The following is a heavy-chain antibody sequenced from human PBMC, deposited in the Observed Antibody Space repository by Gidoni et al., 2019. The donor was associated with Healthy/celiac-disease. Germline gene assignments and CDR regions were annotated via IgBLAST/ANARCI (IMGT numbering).Heavy chain of an antibody. J-gene: IGHJ2*01. CDR1: GGSFSGYY. V-gene: IGHV4-34*01. Sequence: QVQLQQWGAGLLKPSETLSLNCAVYGGSFSGYYWSWIRQPPGKGLEWIGAIKHSGSTNYNPSLKSRVTISVDTSKNQFSLKLSSVTAADTAVYYCARVLHIVVVRWYFDLWGRGTLVTVSS. CDR2: IKHSGST. D-gene: IGHD2-21*01. CDR3: ARVLHIVVVRWYFDL.